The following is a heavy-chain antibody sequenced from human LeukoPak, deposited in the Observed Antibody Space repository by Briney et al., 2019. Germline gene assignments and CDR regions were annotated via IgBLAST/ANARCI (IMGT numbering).Heavy chain of an antibody. CDR3: ARQKWGYCSSTSCSLGNWFDP. CDR1: GGSISSSSYY. Sequence: PSETLSLTCTVSGGSISSSSYYWGWIRQPPGKGLEWIGSIYYSGSTYYNPSLKSRVTISVDTSKNQFSLKLSSVTAADTAVYYCARQKWGYCSSTSCSLGNWFDPWGQGTLVTVSS. J-gene: IGHJ5*02. D-gene: IGHD2-2*01. CDR2: IYYSGST. V-gene: IGHV4-39*01.